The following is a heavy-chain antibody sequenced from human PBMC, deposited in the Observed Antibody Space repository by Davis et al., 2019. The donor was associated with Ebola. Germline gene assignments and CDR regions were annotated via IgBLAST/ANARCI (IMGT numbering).Heavy chain of an antibody. D-gene: IGHD2-2*01. J-gene: IGHJ6*02. Sequence: SVQVSCKASGGTFSSYAISWVRQAPGHGLEWMGGIIPIFGTANYAQKFQGRVTITADKSTSTAYMELSSLRSEDTAVYYCARGRCSSTSYYPYYYYGMDVWGQGTTVTVSS. CDR1: GGTFSSYA. CDR3: ARGRCSSTSYYPYYYYGMDV. V-gene: IGHV1-69*06. CDR2: IIPIFGTA.